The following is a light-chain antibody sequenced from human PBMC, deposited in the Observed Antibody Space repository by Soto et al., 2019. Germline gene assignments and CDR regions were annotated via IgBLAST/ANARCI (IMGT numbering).Light chain of an antibody. CDR2: SNN. CDR3: AAWDDSLHVV. V-gene: IGLV1-47*02. Sequence: QPVLTQPPSASGTPGQRVTISCSGSSSNIGSNYVYWYQQLPGTAPKLLIYSNNQRPSGVPDRFSGSKSGTSASLAISGLRSEDEADYYCAAWDDSLHVVFGGGTKLTVL. CDR1: SSNIGSNY. J-gene: IGLJ2*01.